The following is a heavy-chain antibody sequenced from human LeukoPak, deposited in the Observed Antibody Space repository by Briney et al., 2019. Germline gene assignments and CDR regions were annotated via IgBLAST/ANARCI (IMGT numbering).Heavy chain of an antibody. V-gene: IGHV4-39*07. CDR2: INHSGST. D-gene: IGHD3-22*01. CDR3: APRDYYDSSGYSSGY. Sequence: NPSETLSLTCTVSGGSISSSRFYWGWIRQPPGKGLEWIGEINHSGSTNYNPSLKSRVTISVDTSKNQFSLKLSSVTAADTAVYYCAPRDYYDSSGYSSGYWGQGTLVTVSS. CDR1: GGSISSSRFY. J-gene: IGHJ4*02.